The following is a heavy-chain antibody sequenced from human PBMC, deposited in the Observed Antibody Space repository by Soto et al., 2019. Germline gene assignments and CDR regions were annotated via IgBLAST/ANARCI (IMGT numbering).Heavy chain of an antibody. CDR2: MNPNSGNT. V-gene: IGHV1-8*01. Sequence: ASVKVSCKASGYTLTSYDINWVRQATGQGLEWMGWMNPNSGNTGYAQKFQGRVTMTRNTSISTAYMELSSLRSEDTAVYYCARGLEVNYDILTGLSRLPDYWGQGTLVTVS. D-gene: IGHD3-9*01. CDR3: ARGLEVNYDILTGLSRLPDY. J-gene: IGHJ4*02. CDR1: GYTLTSYD.